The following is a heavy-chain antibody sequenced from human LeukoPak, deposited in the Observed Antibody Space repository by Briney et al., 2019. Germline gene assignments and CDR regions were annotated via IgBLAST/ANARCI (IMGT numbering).Heavy chain of an antibody. V-gene: IGHV3-21*01. J-gene: IGHJ4*02. Sequence: GGSLRLSCAASGFTFSSYSINWVRQAPGKGLEWVSSISSGGTFRYYADSVKGRFTISRDNAKESVFLQVNSLRAEDSAVYYCAREPSGDYWGQGMLVTVSS. CDR3: AREPSGDY. CDR2: ISSGGTFR. CDR1: GFTFSSYS.